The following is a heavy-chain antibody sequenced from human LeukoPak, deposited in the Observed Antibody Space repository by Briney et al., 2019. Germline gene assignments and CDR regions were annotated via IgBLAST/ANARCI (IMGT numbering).Heavy chain of an antibody. V-gene: IGHV3-33*01. D-gene: IGHD3-22*01. CDR2: IWYDGSNE. Sequence: GGSLRLSCAASRFTFSNYGMHWVRQAPGKGLEWVAVIWYDGSNEYYADSLKGRFTISRDNYKNTLYLQMNSLRAEDTAVYYCARGRGYDSGTYNYAFSDYWGQGTLVTVSS. CDR3: ARGRGYDSGTYNYAFSDY. J-gene: IGHJ4*02. CDR1: RFTFSNYG.